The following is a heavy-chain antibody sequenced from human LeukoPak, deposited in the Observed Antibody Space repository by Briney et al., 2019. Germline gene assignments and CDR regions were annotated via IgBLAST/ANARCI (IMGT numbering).Heavy chain of an antibody. CDR1: GVSISSYY. CDR3: ARVTGYMIEDYFDY. Sequence: KPSETLSLTCTVSGVSISSYYWSWIRQPPGKGLEWIGYIYYSGSTNYNPSLKSRVTISVDTSKNHFSLKLRSVTAADTAVYYCARVTGYMIEDYFDYWGQGTLLTVSS. CDR2: IYYSGST. D-gene: IGHD3-9*01. V-gene: IGHV4-59*01. J-gene: IGHJ4*02.